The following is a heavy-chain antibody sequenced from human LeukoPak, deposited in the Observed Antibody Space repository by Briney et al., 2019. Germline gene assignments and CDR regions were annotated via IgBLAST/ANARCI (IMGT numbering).Heavy chain of an antibody. J-gene: IGHJ3*02. CDR1: GFTFSSYA. V-gene: IGHV3-53*01. CDR2: IYSGGSA. D-gene: IGHD3-16*02. CDR3: ARDPANRGAFDI. Sequence: GGSLRLTCAASGFTFSSYAVSWVRQAPGKGLEWVAVIYSGGSAYYADSAKGRFTISRDNSKNTMYLQVNSLRVEDTAVYYCARDPANRGAFDIWGQGTMVTVSS.